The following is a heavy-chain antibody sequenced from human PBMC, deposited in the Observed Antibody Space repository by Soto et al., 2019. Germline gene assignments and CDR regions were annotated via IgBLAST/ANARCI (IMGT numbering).Heavy chain of an antibody. D-gene: IGHD6-13*01. V-gene: IGHV2-70*12. CDR1: GFSLSTSGMC. CDR3: AHRGSPGYSSSWYDWFDP. J-gene: IGHJ5*02. CDR2: IDWDDDK. Sequence: ESGPTLVNPTQTLTLTCTFSGFSLSTSGMCVSWIRQPPGKALEWLALIDWDDDKYYSPSLKSRLTITKDTSKNQVVLTMTNMDPVDTATYYCAHRGSPGYSSSWYDWFDPWGQGTLVTVSS.